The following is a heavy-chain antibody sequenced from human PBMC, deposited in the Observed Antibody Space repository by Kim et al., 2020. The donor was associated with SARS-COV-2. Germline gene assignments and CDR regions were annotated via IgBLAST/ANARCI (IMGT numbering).Heavy chain of an antibody. CDR3: ARHKSSSSWDY. CDR2: T. J-gene: IGHJ4*02. V-gene: IGHV5-10-1*01. Sequence: THYSPSFQGHVTISADKSISTAYLQWSSLKASDTAMYYCARHKSSSSWDYWGQGTLVTVSS. D-gene: IGHD6-13*01.